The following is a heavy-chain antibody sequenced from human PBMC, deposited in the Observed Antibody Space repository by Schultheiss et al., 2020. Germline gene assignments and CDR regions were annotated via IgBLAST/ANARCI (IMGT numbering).Heavy chain of an antibody. Sequence: SETLSLTCTVSGGSISSGGYYWSWIRQPPGKGLEWIGYIYYSGSTNYNPSLKSRVTISVDTSKNQFSLKLSSVTAADTAVYYCARMRTGSGWCYFDYWGQGTRVSGYS. CDR3: ARMRTGSGWCYFDY. V-gene: IGHV4-61*08. J-gene: IGHJ4*02. D-gene: IGHD6-19*01. CDR2: IYYSGST. CDR1: GGSISSGGYY.